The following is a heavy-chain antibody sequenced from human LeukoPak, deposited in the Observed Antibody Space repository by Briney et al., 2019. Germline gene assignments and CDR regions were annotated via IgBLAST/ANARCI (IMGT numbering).Heavy chain of an antibody. Sequence: ASVKVSCKASGYTFTGYLMHWVRQAPGQGLEWMGWINPNSGGTTYAQKFQGRVTMTTDTSISTAYLELNGLRSDDTAVYYCARDLDYGSGSFSNWGQGAIVTVSS. J-gene: IGHJ4*02. CDR1: GYTFTGYL. CDR3: ARDLDYGSGSFSN. CDR2: INPNSGGT. V-gene: IGHV1-2*02. D-gene: IGHD3-10*01.